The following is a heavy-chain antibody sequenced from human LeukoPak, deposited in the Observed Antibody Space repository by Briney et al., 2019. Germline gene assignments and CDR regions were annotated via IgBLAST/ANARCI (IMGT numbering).Heavy chain of an antibody. CDR2: ISAYNGNT. CDR1: GYTFTTYG. CDR3: ARDVEAARPGWFAP. J-gene: IGHJ5*02. Sequence: GASVKVSCKASGYTFTTYGINWMRQAPGQGLEWMGWISAYNGNTKYAQKFQGRVTMTTETSRSTAYMELRSLRSDDTAVYYCARDVEAARPGWFAPWGQGTLVSVSS. D-gene: IGHD6-6*01. V-gene: IGHV1-18*01.